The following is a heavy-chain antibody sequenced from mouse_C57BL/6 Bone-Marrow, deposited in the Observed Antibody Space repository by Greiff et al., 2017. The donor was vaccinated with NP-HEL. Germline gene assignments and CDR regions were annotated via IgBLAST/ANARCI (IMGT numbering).Heavy chain of an antibody. CDR1: GYTFTSYW. Sequence: VKLQQPGAELVRPGTSVKLSCKASGYTFTSYWMHWVKQRPGQGLEWIGVIDPSDSYTNYNQKFKGKATLTVDTSSSTAYMQLSSLTSEDSAVYYCARSGLLLYAMDYWGQGTAVTVSS. CDR3: ARSGLLLYAMDY. CDR2: IDPSDSYT. J-gene: IGHJ4*01. D-gene: IGHD2-3*01. V-gene: IGHV1-59*01.